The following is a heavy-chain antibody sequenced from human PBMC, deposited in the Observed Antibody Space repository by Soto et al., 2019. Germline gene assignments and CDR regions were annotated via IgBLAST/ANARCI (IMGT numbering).Heavy chain of an antibody. D-gene: IGHD3-10*01. J-gene: IGHJ4*02. CDR2: ISGSGGST. Sequence: GSLRLSCAASVFTFSSYAMSWVRQAPGKGLEWVSAISGSGGSTYYADSVKGRFTISRDNSKNTLYLQMNSLRAEDTAVYYCAKDQSPHSGTDYWGQGTLVTVSS. CDR1: VFTFSSYA. CDR3: AKDQSPHSGTDY. V-gene: IGHV3-23*01.